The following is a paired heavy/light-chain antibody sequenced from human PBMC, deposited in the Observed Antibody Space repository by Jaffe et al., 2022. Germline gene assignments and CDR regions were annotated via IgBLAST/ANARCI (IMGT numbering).Heavy chain of an antibody. CDR1: GYSISSGYY. CDR2: KHHSGST. Sequence: QVQLQESGPGLVKPSETLSLTCTVSGYSISSGYYWGWIRQPPGKGLEWIGSKHHSGSTYSSPSLESRVTISVDTSTNQFSLKLTSVTAADTAVYFCARAQYLGRGYDCWGQGTLVTVSS. V-gene: IGHV4-38-2*02. CDR3: ARAQYLGRGYDC. J-gene: IGHJ4*02. D-gene: IGHD3-22*01.
Light chain of an antibody. V-gene: IGLV2-14*01. J-gene: IGLJ2*01. CDR2: EVS. CDR3: TSYTSSTTVV. Sequence: QSALTQPASVSGSPGQSITISCTGTSSDVGGYNYVSWYQQHPAKAPKLIIYEVSYRPSGVSNRFSGSKSGNTASLTISGLQAEDEADYYCTSYTSSTTVVFGGGTKLTVL. CDR1: SSDVGGYNY.